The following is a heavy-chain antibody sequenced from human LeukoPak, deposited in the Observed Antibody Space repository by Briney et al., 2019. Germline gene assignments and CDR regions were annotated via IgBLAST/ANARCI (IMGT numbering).Heavy chain of an antibody. D-gene: IGHD5-24*01. J-gene: IGHJ4*02. CDR2: IYYSGST. CDR1: GGSISSYY. Sequence: PSETLSLTCTVSGGSISSYYWSWVRQPPGKGLEWVGDIYYSGSTNYNPSLKSRVTISVDTSKNQFSLNLSSVTAADTAVYYCARGDGYNFYYWGQGTLVTVSS. V-gene: IGHV4-59*01. CDR3: ARGDGYNFYY.